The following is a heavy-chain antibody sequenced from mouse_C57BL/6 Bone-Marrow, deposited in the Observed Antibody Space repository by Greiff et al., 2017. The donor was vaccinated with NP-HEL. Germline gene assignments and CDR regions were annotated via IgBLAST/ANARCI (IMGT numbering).Heavy chain of an antibody. V-gene: IGHV1-63*01. Sequence: VQLQQSGAELVRPGTSVKMSCKASGYTFTNYWIGWAKQRPGHGLEWIGDIYPGGGYTNYNEKFKGQATLTADKSSSTAYMQFSSLTSEDSAIYYCARGTVTTPFAYWGQGTLVTVSA. CDR3: ARGTVTTPFAY. D-gene: IGHD2-2*01. CDR2: IYPGGGYT. CDR1: GYTFTNYW. J-gene: IGHJ3*01.